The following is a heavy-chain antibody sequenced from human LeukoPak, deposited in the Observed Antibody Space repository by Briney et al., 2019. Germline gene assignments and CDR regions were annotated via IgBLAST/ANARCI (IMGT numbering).Heavy chain of an antibody. J-gene: IGHJ4*02. CDR1: GYTFTGYY. CDR3: ARDEDDILTGYYSDY. D-gene: IGHD3-9*01. V-gene: IGHV1-2*02. CDR2: INSNSGGT. Sequence: GASVKVSCKASGYTFTGYYLHWVRQAPGQGLEWMGWINSNSGGTNYAQKFQGRVTMTRDTSITTAYMELSRLTSDDTAVYYCARDEDDILTGYYSDYWGQGTLVTVSS.